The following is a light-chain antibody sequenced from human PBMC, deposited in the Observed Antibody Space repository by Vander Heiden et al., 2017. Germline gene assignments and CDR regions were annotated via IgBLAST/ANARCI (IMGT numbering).Light chain of an antibody. Sequence: EIVLMQSPATLSVSPGERATLSCRASQSVSSNLAWYQQKPGQAPRLLMYGASTRATGVPARFSGSGYGTEFTLTISSLQSEDFAVYYCQQYKNWPPFTFGQRTKLEIK. J-gene: IGKJ2*01. CDR2: GAS. V-gene: IGKV3-15*01. CDR3: QQYKNWPPFT. CDR1: QSVSSN.